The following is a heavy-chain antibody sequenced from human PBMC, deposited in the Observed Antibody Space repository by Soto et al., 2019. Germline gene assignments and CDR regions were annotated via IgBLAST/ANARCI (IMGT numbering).Heavy chain of an antibody. CDR2: ISNDGNNN. D-gene: IGHD5-12*01. CDR3: SRFVGYGGSEYYFDN. J-gene: IGHJ4*02. CDR1: GFIFRSYA. Sequence: QVQPVESGGGVVQPGRSLRLSCVVSGFIFRSYAMHWVRQAPGKGLEWVAVISNDGNNNYHADSVKGRFTISRDNSKNTLYLHMDSLRAEDTALYYCSRFVGYGGSEYYFDNWGQGIQVIVST. V-gene: IGHV3-30-3*02.